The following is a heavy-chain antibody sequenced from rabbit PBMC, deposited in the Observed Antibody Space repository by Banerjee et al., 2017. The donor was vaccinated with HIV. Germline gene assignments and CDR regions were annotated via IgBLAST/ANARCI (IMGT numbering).Heavy chain of an antibody. D-gene: IGHD4-1*01. J-gene: IGHJ4*01. CDR3: ARDLAGVIGWNFNL. V-gene: IGHV1S43*01. CDR1: GFSFSNGYV. CDR2: INSNTGNT. Sequence: QSLEESGGDLVQPGASLTLTCTASGFSFSNGYVMCWVRQAPGKGLEWIACINSNTGNTVYASWVNGRFTISRSTSLNTVDLKMTSLTVADTATYFCARDLAGVIGWNFNLWGPGTLVTVS.